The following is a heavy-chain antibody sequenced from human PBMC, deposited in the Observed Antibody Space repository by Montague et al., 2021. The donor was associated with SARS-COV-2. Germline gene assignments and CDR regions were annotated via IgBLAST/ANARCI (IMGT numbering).Heavy chain of an antibody. V-gene: IGHV4-59*08. CDR1: GGSISTYY. CDR3: ARHGRGIGGWFDP. J-gene: IGHJ5*02. D-gene: IGHD3-16*01. Sequence: SETLSLTCTVSGGSISTYYWSWIRQPPGKGLEWIGFFYNSGSTNYNPSLNSRVTISVDTSKNQFSLKLSSVTAADTAVYYCARHGRGIGGWFDPWGQGTLVTVSS. CDR2: FYNSGST.